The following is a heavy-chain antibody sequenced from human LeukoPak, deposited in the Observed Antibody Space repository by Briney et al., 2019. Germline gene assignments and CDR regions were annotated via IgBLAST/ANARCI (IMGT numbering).Heavy chain of an antibody. J-gene: IGHJ4*02. D-gene: IGHD3-10*01. CDR2: IYSGGST. CDR1: GFTVSSNY. CDR3: ARSSLGGSGSSDY. V-gene: IGHV3-53*01. Sequence: GGSLRLSCAASGFTVSSNYMSWVRQAPGKGLEWVSVIYSGGSTYYADSVKGRFTISRDNSKNTLYLQMNSLRAEDTAVYYCARSSLGGSGSSDYWGQGTLVTVSS.